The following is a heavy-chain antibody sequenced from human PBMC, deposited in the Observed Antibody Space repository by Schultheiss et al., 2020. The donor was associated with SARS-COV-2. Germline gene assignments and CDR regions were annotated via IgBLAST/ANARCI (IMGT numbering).Heavy chain of an antibody. CDR1: GFTFSSYA. J-gene: IGHJ4*02. Sequence: GESLKISCAASGFTFSSYALHWVRRAPGKGLEWVSRINSDGSASSYADSVKGRFTISRDNSKNTLYLQMSSLRAEETAVYYCASSGSYYDVDYFDYWGQGTLVTVSS. V-gene: IGHV3-74*01. D-gene: IGHD1-26*01. CDR3: ASSGSYYDVDYFDY. CDR2: INSDGSAS.